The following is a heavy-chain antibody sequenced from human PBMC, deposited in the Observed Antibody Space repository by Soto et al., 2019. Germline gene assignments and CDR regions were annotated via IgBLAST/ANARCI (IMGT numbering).Heavy chain of an antibody. Sequence: QVQLVQSGPEVKKPGASVKVSCKASGYSFSTYNISWVRQAPGQGLEWMGRISNYNGNTDYAQKLQGRLVMTTETSTTTTYMELASLRSDDAAVDFCARTSVVTSLEDWGQGTLVSLSS. CDR1: GYSFSTYN. J-gene: IGHJ1*01. CDR3: ARTSVVTSLED. V-gene: IGHV1-18*01. D-gene: IGHD2-21*02. CDR2: ISNYNGNT.